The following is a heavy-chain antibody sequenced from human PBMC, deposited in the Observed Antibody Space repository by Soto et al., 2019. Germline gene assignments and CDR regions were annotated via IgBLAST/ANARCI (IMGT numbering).Heavy chain of an antibody. Sequence: SETLSLTWTVSGGSISSSSYYWGWIRQPPGKGLEWIGSIYYSGSTYYNPSLKSRVTISVGTSKNQFSLKLSSVTAADTAVYYCARHRPDYDILTGYFPLYFDYWGQGTLVTVSS. CDR3: ARHRPDYDILTGYFPLYFDY. CDR2: IYYSGST. CDR1: GGSISSSSYY. D-gene: IGHD3-9*01. J-gene: IGHJ4*02. V-gene: IGHV4-39*01.